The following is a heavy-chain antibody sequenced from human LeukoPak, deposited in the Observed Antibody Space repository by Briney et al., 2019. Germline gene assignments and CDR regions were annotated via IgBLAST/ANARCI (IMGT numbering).Heavy chain of an antibody. Sequence: GGSLRLSCAASGFTFSTYGMSWDRQAPGKGLEWASGIHSSGGITYYADSVKGRFTISRDNSKNTLYLQMNSLGAEDTAIYYCAKDKGLTALSTFDYWGQGTLVTVSS. CDR3: AKDKGLTALSTFDY. V-gene: IGHV3-23*01. J-gene: IGHJ4*02. D-gene: IGHD2-8*01. CDR1: GFTFSTYG. CDR2: IHSSGGIT.